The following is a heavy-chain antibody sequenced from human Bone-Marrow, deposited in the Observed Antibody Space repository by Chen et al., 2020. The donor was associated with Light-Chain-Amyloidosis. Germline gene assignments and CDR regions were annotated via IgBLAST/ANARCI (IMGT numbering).Heavy chain of an antibody. Sequence: EVQLEQSGPEAKKPGESLTISCKGSGYTFPNYWSGWVRQMPGKGLEGMEVIYPDDSDARYSPSVEGQVTISADKSITTAYLKWRSLKASDTAMYYCARRRDGYNVDYWGQGTLVTVSS. D-gene: IGHD5-12*01. V-gene: IGHV5-51*01. CDR2: IYPDDSDA. CDR1: GYTFPNYW. CDR3: ARRRDGYNVDY. J-gene: IGHJ4*02.